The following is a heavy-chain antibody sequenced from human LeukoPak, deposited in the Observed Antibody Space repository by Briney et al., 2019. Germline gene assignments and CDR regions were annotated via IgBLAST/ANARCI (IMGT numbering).Heavy chain of an antibody. D-gene: IGHD3-10*01. CDR3: ARTAKYYYGSETYYFFDY. CDR2: ISYTGST. CDR1: GGSISRYY. Sequence: PSETLSLTCTVSGGSISRYYWSWIRQPPGKGLEWIGYISYTGSTTYNSSLKSRVTISLDTFQNQFSLKLTSVTPADTAVYYCARTAKYYYGSETYYFFDYWGQGTLVTVSS. J-gene: IGHJ4*02. V-gene: IGHV4-59*01.